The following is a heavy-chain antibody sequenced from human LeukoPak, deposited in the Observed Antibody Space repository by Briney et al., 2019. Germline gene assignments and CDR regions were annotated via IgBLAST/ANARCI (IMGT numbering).Heavy chain of an antibody. CDR2: INADTGKP. Sequence: ASVKVSCKASGYTFNTHSITWVRQAPGQGLEWLGWINADTGKPTYAQDFTGRFVFSLDTSVSTAYLQNSSLKAEDTAVYYCSREVVRFDYWREGTLVSVPS. D-gene: IGHD6-6*01. CDR3: SREVVRFDY. CDR1: GYTFNTHS. J-gene: IGHJ4*02. V-gene: IGHV7-4-1*02.